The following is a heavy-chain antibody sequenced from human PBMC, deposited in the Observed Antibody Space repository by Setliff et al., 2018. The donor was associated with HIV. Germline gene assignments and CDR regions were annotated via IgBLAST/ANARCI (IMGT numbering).Heavy chain of an antibody. D-gene: IGHD6-6*01. CDR3: ARTDHTSSSDF. CDR1: GGSISSHY. Sequence: SETLSLTCTVSGGSISSHYWTWIRQPPGKELEWIGSIYYSGSPNYNPSLKGRVTMSVDTSKNQFSLKLTSVTAADTAVYFCARTDHTSSSDFWGQGTLVTVSS. V-gene: IGHV4-59*11. J-gene: IGHJ4*02. CDR2: IYYSGSP.